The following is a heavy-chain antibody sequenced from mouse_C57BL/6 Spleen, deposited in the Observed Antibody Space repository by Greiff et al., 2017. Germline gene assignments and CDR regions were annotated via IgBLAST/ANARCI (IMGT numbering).Heavy chain of an antibody. CDR2: IDPETGGT. D-gene: IGHD2-4*01. J-gene: IGHJ3*01. CDR1: GYTFTDYE. Sequence: QVQLKESGAELVRPGASVTLSCKASGYTFTDYEMHWVKQTPVHGLEWIGAIDPETGGTAYNQKFKGKAILTADKSSSTAYMELRSLTSEDSAVYYCTRSRIYYDYDTWFAYWGQGTLVTVSA. CDR3: TRSRIYYDYDTWFAY. V-gene: IGHV1-15*01.